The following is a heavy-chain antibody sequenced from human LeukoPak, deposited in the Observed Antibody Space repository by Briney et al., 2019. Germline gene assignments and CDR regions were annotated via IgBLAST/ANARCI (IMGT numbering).Heavy chain of an antibody. D-gene: IGHD3-16*01. CDR1: GFTFSDYI. V-gene: IGHV3-72*01. J-gene: IGHJ3*02. CDR3: SRDGGEGGNSAFNI. CDR2: IRRGANSYTT. Sequence: EGSLRLSCAASGFTFSDYILDWVRQAPGKGLEWVGRIRRGANSYTTEYAASVKGRFTISRDDSKNSLYLHMNSLKTEDTAVYHCSRDGGEGGNSAFNIWGQGTMVTLSS.